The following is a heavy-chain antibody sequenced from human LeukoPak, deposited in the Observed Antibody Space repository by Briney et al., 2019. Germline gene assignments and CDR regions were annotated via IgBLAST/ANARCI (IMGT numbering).Heavy chain of an antibody. J-gene: IGHJ4*02. CDR1: GLTFSNYW. CDR3: ARARDIVLMVYASAQYYFDY. V-gene: IGHV3-7*01. D-gene: IGHD2-8*01. Sequence: GGSLRLSCAASGLTFSNYWMSWVRQAPGKGLEWVANIKQDGSEKYYVDSVKGRFTISRDNAKKSLYLQMNSLRAEDTAVYYCARARDIVLMVYASAQYYFDYWGQGTLVTVSS. CDR2: IKQDGSEK.